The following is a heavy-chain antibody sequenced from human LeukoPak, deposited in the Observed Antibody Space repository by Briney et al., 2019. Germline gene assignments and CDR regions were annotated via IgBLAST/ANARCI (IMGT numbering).Heavy chain of an antibody. D-gene: IGHD1-26*01. V-gene: IGHV3-30*19. Sequence: GGSLRLSCAASGFTFSSYGMHWVRQAPGKGLEWVAVIWYDGSNKYYADSVKGRFTISRDNSKNTLYLQMNSLRAEDTAVYYCARVKASGSYYRSYYYYGMDVWGQGTTVTVSS. CDR3: ARVKASGSYYRSYYYYGMDV. CDR2: IWYDGSNK. J-gene: IGHJ6*02. CDR1: GFTFSSYG.